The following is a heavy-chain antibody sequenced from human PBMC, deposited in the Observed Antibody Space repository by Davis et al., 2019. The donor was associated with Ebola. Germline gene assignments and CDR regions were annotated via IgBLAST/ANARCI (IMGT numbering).Heavy chain of an antibody. V-gene: IGHV3-23*01. CDR2: LGLSADT. Sequence: GGSLRLSCAASGFTFSSYAMHWVRRAPGKGLEWVSTLGLSADTYYADSVKGRFTISRDNSKKTLYLQMNSLRAEDTAVYYCAKSGLSFGVVKYHYGMDVWGKGTTVTVSS. CDR1: GFTFSSYA. D-gene: IGHD3-3*01. J-gene: IGHJ6*04. CDR3: AKSGLSFGVVKYHYGMDV.